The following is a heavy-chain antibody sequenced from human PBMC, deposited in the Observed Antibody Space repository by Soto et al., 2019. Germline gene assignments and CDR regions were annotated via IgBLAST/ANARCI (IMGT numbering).Heavy chain of an antibody. CDR2: IYYSGST. V-gene: IGHV4-39*01. J-gene: IGHJ3*02. D-gene: IGHD5-12*01. CDR1: GGSISTSRYH. Sequence: SETRYLTYTVSGGSISTSRYHWGRIRHPPGKGLECIGSIYYSGSTYYNPSLKSRVTISVDTSKNQFSLKLSSVTAADTAVYYCAGRRYSGYEWGDDAFDIWGQGTMVT. CDR3: AGRRYSGYEWGDDAFDI.